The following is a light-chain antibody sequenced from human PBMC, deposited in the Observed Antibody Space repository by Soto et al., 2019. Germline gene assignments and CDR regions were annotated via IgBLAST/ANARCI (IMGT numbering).Light chain of an antibody. CDR1: SSDVGSYNY. CDR3: SSYTSSTTPVV. V-gene: IGLV2-14*01. Sequence: QSALTQPASVSGSPGQSITISCTGTSSDVGSYNYVSWYQQHPGKAPKLMIYDVSSRPSGVSYRFSGSKSVNTASLTISGLQAEGEDDYYCSSYTSSTTPVVFGGGTKLTVL. CDR2: DVS. J-gene: IGLJ2*01.